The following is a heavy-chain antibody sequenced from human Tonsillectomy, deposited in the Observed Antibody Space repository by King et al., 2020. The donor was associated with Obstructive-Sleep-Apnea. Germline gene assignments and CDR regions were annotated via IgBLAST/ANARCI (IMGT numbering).Heavy chain of an antibody. CDR3: ARHRGVEDYGGYGDYFDY. V-gene: IGHV4-59*08. CDR1: GTSITDYY. J-gene: IGHJ4*02. D-gene: IGHD5-12*01. CDR2: MYYSGNT. Sequence: VQLQESGPGLVKPSETLSLTCTVSGTSITDYYWSWIRHPPGKGLEWIGYMYYSGNTNFNPSLKSRVTISADTSKIQFSLRLSSVTAADTAVYYCARHRGVEDYGGYGDYFDYWGQGTLVTVSS.